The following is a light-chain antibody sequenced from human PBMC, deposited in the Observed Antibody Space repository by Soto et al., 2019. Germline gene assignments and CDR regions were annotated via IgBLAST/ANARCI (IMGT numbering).Light chain of an antibody. Sequence: DIQMTQAPSSVSASVGDRVIITCRASQAISTWLAWYQQKPGRDSKLLIYAASNLQTGVPSRLSRSVSGTDCALTISSLQPQDFATYYCQQANSCPRTFGQGTKVEIK. CDR3: QQANSCPRT. CDR2: AAS. J-gene: IGKJ1*01. V-gene: IGKV1D-12*01. CDR1: QAISTW.